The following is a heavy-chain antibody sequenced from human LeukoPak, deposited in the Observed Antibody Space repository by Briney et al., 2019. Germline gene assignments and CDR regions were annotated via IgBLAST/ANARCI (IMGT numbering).Heavy chain of an antibody. CDR3: ARVSGYSYGWSYYYYMDV. J-gene: IGHJ6*03. CDR2: INPSGIT. V-gene: IGHV4-34*01. Sequence: SETLSLTCAVYGGSFSGYYWSWIRQPPGKGLEWIGEINPSGITNYNPSLKSRVTISVDTSKNQFSLKLSSVTAADTAVYYCARVSGYSYGWSYYYYMDVWGKGTTVTVSS. D-gene: IGHD5-18*01. CDR1: GGSFSGYY.